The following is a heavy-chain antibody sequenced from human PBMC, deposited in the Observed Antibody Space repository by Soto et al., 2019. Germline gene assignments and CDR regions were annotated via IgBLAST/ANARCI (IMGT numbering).Heavy chain of an antibody. Sequence: ASVKVSCKASGYTFTNFGISWVRQAPGQGLEWMGWISAYNGNTNYAQKFQGRVTMTTDTSTSTAYMEVRSLRFDDTAVYYCARVSGSYYYGMDVWGQGTTVTVSS. CDR2: ISAYNGNT. V-gene: IGHV1-18*01. CDR3: ARVSGSYYYGMDV. CDR1: GYTFTNFG. J-gene: IGHJ6*02. D-gene: IGHD1-26*01.